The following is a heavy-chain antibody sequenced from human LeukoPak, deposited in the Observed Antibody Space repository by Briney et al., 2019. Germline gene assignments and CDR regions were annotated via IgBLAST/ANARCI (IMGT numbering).Heavy chain of an antibody. D-gene: IGHD7-27*01. J-gene: IGHJ2*01. CDR1: GYSFPSYW. CDR3: ARRALTGDWYFDL. V-gene: IGHV5-10-1*01. Sequence: GESLNISGKGSGYSFPSYWISWVRQMPGKGLEWMGRIDPSDSYTNYSPSFQGHVTISADKSISTAYLQWSSLKASDIAMYYCARRALTGDWYFDLWGRGTLVTVSS. CDR2: IDPSDSYT.